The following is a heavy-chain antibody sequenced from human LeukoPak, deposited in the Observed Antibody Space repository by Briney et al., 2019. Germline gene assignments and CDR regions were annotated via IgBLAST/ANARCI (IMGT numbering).Heavy chain of an antibody. CDR1: GFTFSSYE. CDR2: IRSTSSII. V-gene: IGHV3-48*03. Sequence: GASLKLSCVASGFTFSSYEMNWVRQAPGKGLEWVSYIRSTSSIIFYADSVKGRFTISRDNAKNSLYLQMNSLRAEDTALYYCARVNDYGGNDDAFDIWGQGTMVTVSS. CDR3: ARVNDYGGNDDAFDI. D-gene: IGHD4-23*01. J-gene: IGHJ3*02.